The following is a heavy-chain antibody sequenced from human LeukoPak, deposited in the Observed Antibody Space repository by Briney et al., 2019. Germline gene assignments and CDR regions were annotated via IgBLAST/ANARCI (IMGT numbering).Heavy chain of an antibody. CDR2: ISAYNGNT. J-gene: IGHJ4*02. V-gene: IGHV1-18*01. CDR3: ARDSPGYSGRYAFAY. D-gene: IGHD1-26*01. Sequence: ASVKVSCKASGGTFSSYAISWVRQAPGQGLEWMGWISAYNGNTNYAQKFQGRVTMTTDTSTSTAYMEVRSLRSDDTAVYYCARDSPGYSGRYAFAYWGQGTLLTVSS. CDR1: GGTFSSYA.